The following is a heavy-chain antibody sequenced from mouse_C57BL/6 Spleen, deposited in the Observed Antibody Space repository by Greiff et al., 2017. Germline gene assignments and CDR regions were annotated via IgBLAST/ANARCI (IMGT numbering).Heavy chain of an antibody. V-gene: IGHV1-69*01. CDR1: GYTFTSYW. Sequence: VQLQQPGAELVMPGASVKLSCKASGYTFTSYWMHWVKQRPGQGLAWIGEIDPSDSYTNYNQKFKGKSTLTVEKSSSTAYMQLSSLTSEDSAVYYCASPLGRGGYFEYWGQGTTLTVAA. CDR2: IDPSDSYT. CDR3: ASPLGRGGYFEY. J-gene: IGHJ2*01. D-gene: IGHD4-1*01.